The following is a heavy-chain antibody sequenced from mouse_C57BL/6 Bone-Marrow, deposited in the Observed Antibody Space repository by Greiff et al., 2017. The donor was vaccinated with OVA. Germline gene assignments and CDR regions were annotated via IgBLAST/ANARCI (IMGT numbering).Heavy chain of an antibody. CDR1: GYTFTDYN. V-gene: IGHV1-18*01. D-gene: IGHD1-1*01. CDR2: INPNNGGT. J-gene: IGHJ1*03. CDR3: ARRLRWYFDV. Sequence: EVKLMESGPELVKPGASVKIPCKASGYTFTDYNMDWVKQSHGKSLEWIGDINPNNGGTIYNQKFKGKATLTVDKSSSTAYMEHRSLTSEDTAVYYCARRLRWYFDVWGTGTTVTVSS.